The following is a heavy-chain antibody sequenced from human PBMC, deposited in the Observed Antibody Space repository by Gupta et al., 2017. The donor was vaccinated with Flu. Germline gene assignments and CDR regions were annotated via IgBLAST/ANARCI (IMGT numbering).Heavy chain of an antibody. V-gene: IGHV3-9*01. D-gene: IGHD3-10*01. Sequence: DYVMHWVRQAPGKGLEWVSGIRWNSGSIGYADSVKGRFTISRDNAKNSLYLQMNSLREEDTALYYCSRGVDGGRVAFAIWGQGTMVTVSP. CDR3: SRGVDGGRVAFAI. J-gene: IGHJ3*02. CDR2: IRWNSGSI. CDR1: DYV.